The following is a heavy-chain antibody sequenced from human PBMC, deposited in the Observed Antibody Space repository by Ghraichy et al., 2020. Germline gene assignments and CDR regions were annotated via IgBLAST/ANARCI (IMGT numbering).Heavy chain of an antibody. J-gene: IGHJ6*02. CDR3: AKEQDNWNDVDYYGMDV. CDR1: GFTFSSYG. D-gene: IGHD1-20*01. V-gene: IGHV3-30*02. CDR2: IRYDGSNK. Sequence: GESLNISCAASGFTFSSYGMHWVRQAPGKGLEWVAFIRYDGSNKYYADSVKGRFTISRDNSKNTLYLQMNSLRAEDTAVYYCAKEQDNWNDVDYYGMDVWGQGTTVTVSS.